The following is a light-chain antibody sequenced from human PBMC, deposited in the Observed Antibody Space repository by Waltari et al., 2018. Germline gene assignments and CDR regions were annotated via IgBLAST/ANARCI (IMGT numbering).Light chain of an antibody. CDR1: QSLTTTY. V-gene: IGKV3-20*01. CDR2: GVS. CDR3: QQYGTSSMYT. J-gene: IGKJ2*01. Sequence: EIVLTQSPGTLSLSPGERATLFCRASQSLTTTYLAWYQQRPGQAPRLLIYGVSIRATGIPDRFSGSGSGTDFTLTISRLEPEDFAMYYCQQYGTSSMYTFGQGTKLEIK.